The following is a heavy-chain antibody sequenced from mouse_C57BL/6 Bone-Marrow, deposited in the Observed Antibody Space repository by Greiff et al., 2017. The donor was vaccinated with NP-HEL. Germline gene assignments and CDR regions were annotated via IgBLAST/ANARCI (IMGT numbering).Heavy chain of an antibody. J-gene: IGHJ3*01. CDR1: GYTFTSYG. CDR2: IYPRSGNT. Sequence: QVQLQQSGAELARPGASVKLSCKASGYTFTSYGISWVKQRTGQGLEWIGEIYPRSGNTYYNEKFKGKATLTADKSSSTAYMELRSLTSEDSAVYFCARGDYGSSPWFAYWGQGTLVTVSA. D-gene: IGHD1-1*01. V-gene: IGHV1-81*01. CDR3: ARGDYGSSPWFAY.